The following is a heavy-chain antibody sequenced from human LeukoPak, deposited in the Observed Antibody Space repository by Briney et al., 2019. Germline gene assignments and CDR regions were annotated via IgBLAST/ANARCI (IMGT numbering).Heavy chain of an antibody. V-gene: IGHV3-23*01. CDR3: AKGRQILTTVTN. Sequence: GSLRLSCAASGFTFSSYAMSWVRQAPGKGLEWVSGISGSGGITYYADSVKGRFTISKDNSKNMLYLQMDSLRAEDTAVYYCAKGRQILTTVTNWGQGTLVTVSS. CDR1: GFTFSSYA. CDR2: ISGSGGIT. J-gene: IGHJ4*02. D-gene: IGHD4-17*01.